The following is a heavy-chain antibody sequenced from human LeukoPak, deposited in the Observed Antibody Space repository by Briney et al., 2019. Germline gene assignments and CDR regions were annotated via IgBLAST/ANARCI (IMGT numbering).Heavy chain of an antibody. CDR1: GFSFNFYH. J-gene: IGHJ6*02. CDR3: ATRSVMDV. V-gene: IGHV3-21*01. Sequence: GGSLRLSCVASGFSFNFYHMNWVRQAPGKGLEWVSSISGDSYDIYYADSVKGRFTISRDNAKNSLFLQMNSLGVEDTAVYFCATRSVMDVWGQGTTVTVSS. CDR2: ISGDSYDI.